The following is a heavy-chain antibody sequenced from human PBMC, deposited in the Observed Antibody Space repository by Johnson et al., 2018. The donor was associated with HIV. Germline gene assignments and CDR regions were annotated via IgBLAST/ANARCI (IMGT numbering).Heavy chain of an antibody. CDR1: GFAFSSYA. Sequence: QMQLVESGGGLVQPGGSLRLSCAASGFAFSSYAMTWVRQAPGKGLEWVAVISYDGSNKYYADSVKGRFTISRDNSKNTLYLQMNSLRAADTAVYYCAKYTFDIWGQGTMVTVSS. CDR2: ISYDGSNK. CDR3: AKYTFDI. J-gene: IGHJ3*02. V-gene: IGHV3-30*18.